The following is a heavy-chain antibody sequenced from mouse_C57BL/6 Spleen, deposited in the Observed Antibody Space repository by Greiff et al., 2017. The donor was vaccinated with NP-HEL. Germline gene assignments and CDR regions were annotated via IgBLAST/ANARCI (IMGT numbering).Heavy chain of an antibody. CDR3: ARHEGVYYDYDHWYFEV. J-gene: IGHJ1*03. CDR1: GYTFTEYT. V-gene: IGHV1-62-2*01. D-gene: IGHD2-4*01. CDR2: FYPGSGSL. Sequence: QVQLQQSGAELVKPGASVKLSCKASGYTFTEYTIHWVKQRSGQGLEWIGWFYPGSGSLKYNEKFKDKATLTADKSSSPVYMELSRLTSEDSAVYFCARHEGVYYDYDHWYFEVWGTGTTVTVSS.